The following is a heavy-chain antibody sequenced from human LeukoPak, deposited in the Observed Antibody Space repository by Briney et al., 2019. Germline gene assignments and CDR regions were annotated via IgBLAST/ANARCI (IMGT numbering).Heavy chain of an antibody. D-gene: IGHD1-14*01. J-gene: IGHJ4*02. CDR3: ARCLNRNCDY. V-gene: IGHV3-74*01. CDR2: INGDGSIT. Sequence: GGSLRLSCAASGFTFSSYWMHWVRQGPGKGLEWVSHINGDGSITNYADSVKGRFTISRDNTKNTLYLQMNSLRDEDTAVYYCARCLNRNCDYWGQGTLVTVSS. CDR1: GFTFSSYW.